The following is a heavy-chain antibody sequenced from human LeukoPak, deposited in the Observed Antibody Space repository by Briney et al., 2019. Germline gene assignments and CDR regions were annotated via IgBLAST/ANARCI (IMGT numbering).Heavy chain of an antibody. J-gene: IGHJ4*02. Sequence: GGSLRLSCAASGFTFSNYLMYWVRQAPGKGLVWVSDIKSDGNIKNYADSVKGRFTISRDNAKNTLFLQMNSLKAEDKDVYYCGRSGDFWSGSGVDYWGQGTLVTVSS. D-gene: IGHD3-3*01. CDR1: GFTFSNYL. CDR3: GRSGDFWSGSGVDY. V-gene: IGHV3-74*01. CDR2: IKSDGNIK.